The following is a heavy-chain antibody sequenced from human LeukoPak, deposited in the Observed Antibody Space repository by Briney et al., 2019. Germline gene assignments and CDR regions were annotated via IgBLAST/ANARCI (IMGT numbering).Heavy chain of an antibody. CDR2: ISGRGGST. CDR1: GFTFSSYA. J-gene: IGHJ4*02. CDR3: AKGGDSYGPFYYFDY. V-gene: IGHV3-23*01. Sequence: PGGSLRLSCAASGFTFSSYAMSWVRQAPGKGLEWVSAISGRGGSTYYADSVKGRFTISRDNSKNTLYLQMNSLRAEDTAVYYCAKGGDSYGPFYYFDYWGQGTLVTVSS. D-gene: IGHD5-18*01.